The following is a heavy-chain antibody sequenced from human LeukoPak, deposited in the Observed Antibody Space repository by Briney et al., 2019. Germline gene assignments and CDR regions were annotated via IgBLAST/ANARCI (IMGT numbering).Heavy chain of an antibody. D-gene: IGHD2-15*01. CDR3: ARDRYCSGGSCYSGYWFDP. V-gene: IGHV4-31*03. CDR2: IYYSGST. CDR1: GGSTSSGGYY. Sequence: PSQTLSLTCTVSGGSTSSGGYYWSWIRQHPGKGLEWIGYIYYSGSTYYNPSLKSRVTISVDTSKNQFSLKLSSVTAADTAVYYCARDRYCSGGSCYSGYWFDPWGQGTLVTVSS. J-gene: IGHJ5*02.